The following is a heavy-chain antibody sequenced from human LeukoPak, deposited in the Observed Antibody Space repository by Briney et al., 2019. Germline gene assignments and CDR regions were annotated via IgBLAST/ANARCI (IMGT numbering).Heavy chain of an antibody. CDR3: ASRTYGGKGRTDY. V-gene: IGHV4-34*01. J-gene: IGHJ4*02. CDR2: INHSGST. Sequence: GSLRLSCAASGFTFSSYGMSWVRQAPGKGLEWIGEINHSGSTNYNPSLKSRVTISVDTSKNQFSLKLSSVTAADTAVYYCASRTYGGKGRTDYWGQGTLVTVSS. D-gene: IGHD4-23*01. CDR1: GFTFSSYG.